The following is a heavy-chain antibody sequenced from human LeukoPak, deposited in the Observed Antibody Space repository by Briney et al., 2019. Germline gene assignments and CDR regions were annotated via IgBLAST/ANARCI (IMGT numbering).Heavy chain of an antibody. CDR3: AREGKDIVVVPAAMRYYYYMDV. D-gene: IGHD2-2*01. CDR2: IYYCGST. Sequence: SETLFLTCTVSGGPLSSYYWSWIRQPPGKGLEWIGHIYYCGSTYYNPSLKSRHTISVDTSKNQFCLKLSSVTAADTAVYYCAREGKDIVVVPAAMRYYYYMDVWGKGTTVTISS. J-gene: IGHJ6*03. CDR1: GGPLSSYY. V-gene: IGHV4-59*01.